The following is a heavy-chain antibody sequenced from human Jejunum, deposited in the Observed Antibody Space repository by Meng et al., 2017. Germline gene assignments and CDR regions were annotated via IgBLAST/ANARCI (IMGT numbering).Heavy chain of an antibody. CDR3: ARGSTGQFDP. Sequence: HVQLQESGPGLVKPSETLSLTCTVSGGSISSSYWSWIRLPPGQGLEWIGYIYYNESPNYNPSLKSRVSMSVDTSKNQFSLRLTSVSAADTAVYYCARGSTGQFDPWGQGTLVTVSS. V-gene: IGHV4-59*01. D-gene: IGHD4-17*01. CDR1: GGSISSSY. CDR2: IYYNESP. J-gene: IGHJ5*02.